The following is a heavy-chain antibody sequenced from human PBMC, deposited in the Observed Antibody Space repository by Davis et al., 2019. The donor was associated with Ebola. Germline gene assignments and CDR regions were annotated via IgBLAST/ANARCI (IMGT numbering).Heavy chain of an antibody. Sequence: AASVKVSCKASGGTFSSYAISWVRQATGQGLEWMGWMNPNSGNTGYAQKFQGRVTITADESTSTAYMELSSLRSEDTAVYYCARDLGGVIVKGDAFDIWGQGTMVTVSS. J-gene: IGHJ3*02. CDR3: ARDLGGVIVKGDAFDI. V-gene: IGHV1-69*13. D-gene: IGHD3-16*02. CDR1: GGTFSSYA. CDR2: MNPNSGNT.